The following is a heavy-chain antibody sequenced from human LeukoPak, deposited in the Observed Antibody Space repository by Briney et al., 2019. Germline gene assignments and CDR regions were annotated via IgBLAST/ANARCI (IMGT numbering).Heavy chain of an antibody. CDR2: LYPRGTT. Sequence: SETLYFTCTVSGGSISNYFLSWVRQPAGKALEWIGRLYPRGTTNYNPSLKSRVSMSLDTSMTQFSLKLNSVTAADTAVYYCAGGGSPHIWGQGTMVTVSS. CDR3: AGGGSPHI. V-gene: IGHV4-4*07. J-gene: IGHJ3*02. CDR1: GGSISNYF. D-gene: IGHD1-26*01.